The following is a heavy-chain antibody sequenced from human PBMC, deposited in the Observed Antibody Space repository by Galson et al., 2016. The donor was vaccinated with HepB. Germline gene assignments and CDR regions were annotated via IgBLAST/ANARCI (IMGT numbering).Heavy chain of an antibody. J-gene: IGHJ6*03. CDR3: ATGLAVAGKYYYYYMDV. CDR1: GASFTSQS. D-gene: IGHD6-19*01. Sequence: SETLSLTCTVSGASFTSQSWNWIRQTPGRGLEWIGRIHSTGTTIYNPSLESRVTISIDPSMNRFSLRLNSVTAADTAIYYCATGLAVAGKYYYYYMDVWGNGTTVTVSS. CDR2: IHSTGTT. V-gene: IGHV4-4*08.